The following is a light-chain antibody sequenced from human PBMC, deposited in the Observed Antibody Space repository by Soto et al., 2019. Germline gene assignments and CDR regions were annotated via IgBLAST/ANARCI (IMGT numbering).Light chain of an antibody. CDR2: KAP. CDR3: EPYYSYSQT. CDR1: QSISSW. J-gene: IGKJ1*01. Sequence: DIQMTQSPSTLSASVGDRVTITCRASQSISSWLAWYQQKPGKAPKLLIYKAPILHGGVPPRFSGTGSVTDFNLAITGLQPDAVATYYCEPYYSYSQTFGQGTKVQ. V-gene: IGKV1-5*03.